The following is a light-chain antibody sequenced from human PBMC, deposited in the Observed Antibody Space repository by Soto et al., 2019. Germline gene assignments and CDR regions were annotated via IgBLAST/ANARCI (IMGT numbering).Light chain of an antibody. CDR1: QSISSW. V-gene: IGKV1-5*03. CDR3: QQYNT. CDR2: KAS. Sequence: DIPMTQSPSTLSASVGDRVTITCRASQSISSWLAWYQQKPGKAPKLLIYKASSLESGVPSRFSGSGSGTEFSLTISRLQPDDFATYYCQQYNTFGQGTKVEIK. J-gene: IGKJ1*01.